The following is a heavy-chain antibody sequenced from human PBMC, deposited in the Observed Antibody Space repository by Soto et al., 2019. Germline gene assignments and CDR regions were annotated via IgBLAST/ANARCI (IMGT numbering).Heavy chain of an antibody. CDR2: IYYSGST. CDR3: ARAQVATGIFYAFDI. Sequence: QVQLQESGPGLVKPSQTLSLTCTVSGGSISSGGYYWSWIRQHPGKGLEWIGYIYYSGSTYYNPSLKSRVTISVDTSKNQFSLKLSSVTAADTSVYYCARAQVATGIFYAFDIWGQGTMVTVSS. D-gene: IGHD5-12*01. V-gene: IGHV4-31*03. J-gene: IGHJ3*02. CDR1: GGSISSGGYY.